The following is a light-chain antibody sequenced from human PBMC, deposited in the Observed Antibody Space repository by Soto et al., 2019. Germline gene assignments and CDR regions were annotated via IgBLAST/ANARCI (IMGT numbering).Light chain of an antibody. J-gene: IGKJ4*02. Sequence: EIVLTQSPATLSLSPGERATLSCRASQSVSSYLAWYQQQHGQAPRLLIYDASNRATGSPARFIGSGSGTDFTLIISSLEAEDVAVYYCQQRSNWPFALTFGGGTKVEIK. CDR3: QQRSNWPFALT. CDR2: DAS. V-gene: IGKV3-11*01. CDR1: QSVSSY.